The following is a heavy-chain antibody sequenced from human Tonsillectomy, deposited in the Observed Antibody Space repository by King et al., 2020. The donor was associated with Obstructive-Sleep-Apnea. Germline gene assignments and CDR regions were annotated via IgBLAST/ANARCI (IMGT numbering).Heavy chain of an antibody. V-gene: IGHV4-34*01. CDR2: INHSGST. CDR1: GGSFSGYY. D-gene: IGHD3-3*01. CDR3: ASGGEERFLED. J-gene: IGHJ4*02. Sequence: VQLQQCGAGLLKPSETLSLTCAVYGGSFSGYYWSWIRQPPGKGLEWIGEINHSGSTNYSPSLKSRVTISVDTSKNQFSLKLSSLTAAGTAVYYCASGGEERFLEDWGQGTLVTVSS.